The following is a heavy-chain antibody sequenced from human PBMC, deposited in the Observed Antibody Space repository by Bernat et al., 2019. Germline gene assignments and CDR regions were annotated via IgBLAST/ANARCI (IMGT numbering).Heavy chain of an antibody. V-gene: IGHV3-30-3*01. Sequence: QVQLVESGGGVVQPGRSLRLSCAASGFTFSSYAMHWVRQAPGKGLEWVAVISYDGSNKYYADSVKGRFTISRDNSKNTLYLQMNSLRAEDTAVYYCARDPPARLGSYLDYWGQGTLVTVSS. D-gene: IGHD3-10*01. CDR2: ISYDGSNK. CDR1: GFTFSSYA. CDR3: ARDPPARLGSYLDY. J-gene: IGHJ4*02.